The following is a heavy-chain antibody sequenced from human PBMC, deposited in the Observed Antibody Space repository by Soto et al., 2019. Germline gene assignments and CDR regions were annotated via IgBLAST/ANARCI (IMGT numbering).Heavy chain of an antibody. V-gene: IGHV4-59*01. J-gene: IGHJ4*02. CDR2: IYYSGST. CDR1: GGSISSDY. Sequence: QVQLQESGPGLVKPSETLSLTCTVSGGSISSDYWSWIRQPPGKGLEWVGYIYYSGSTNYSPSLKSRGTITVDTSKNQFSLKLSSVTAADTAVYYCARAPAPLDSSSWYYFDNWGQGTLVTASS. CDR3: ARAPAPLDSSSWYYFDN. D-gene: IGHD6-13*01.